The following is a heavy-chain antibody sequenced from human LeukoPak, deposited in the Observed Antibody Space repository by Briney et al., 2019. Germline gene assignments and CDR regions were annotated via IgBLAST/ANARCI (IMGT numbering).Heavy chain of an antibody. V-gene: IGHV4-34*01. D-gene: IGHD6-13*01. Sequence: SETLSLTCAVYGGSFSGYYWSWIRQPPGKGLEWIGEINHSGSTNYNPPLKSRVTISVDTSKNQFSLKLSSVTAADTAVYYCARGFLYSSSWYYFDYWGQGTLVTVSS. CDR1: GGSFSGYY. CDR2: INHSGST. CDR3: ARGFLYSSSWYYFDY. J-gene: IGHJ4*02.